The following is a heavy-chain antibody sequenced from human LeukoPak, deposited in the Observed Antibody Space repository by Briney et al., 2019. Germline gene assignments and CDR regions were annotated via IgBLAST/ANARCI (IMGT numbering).Heavy chain of an antibody. J-gene: IGHJ4*02. CDR1: GFTFGSYS. CDR2: ISSSSSTI. D-gene: IGHD1-26*01. CDR3: ARGTVGATYSFDY. V-gene: IGHV3-48*01. Sequence: GGSLRLSCAASGFTFGSYSMNWVRQAPGKGLEWVSYISSSSSTIYYADSVKGRFTISRDNAKNSLYLQMNSLRAEDTAVYYCARGTVGATYSFDYWGQGTLVTVSS.